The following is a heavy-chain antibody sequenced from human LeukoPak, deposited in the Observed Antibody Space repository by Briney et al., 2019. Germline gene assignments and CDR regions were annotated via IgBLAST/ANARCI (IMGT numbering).Heavy chain of an antibody. CDR2: LYGGGSA. Sequence: GGSLRLSCAASGFSVRSNYMNWVRQAPGKGLEWVSVLYGGGSAYYADSVKGRFTISRDNSKNTLYLQMNSLRAGDTAVYYCARFKFRGAIFGEAPQYFDYWGQGTLVTVSS. V-gene: IGHV3-53*01. J-gene: IGHJ4*02. CDR1: GFSVRSNY. CDR3: ARFKFRGAIFGEAPQYFDY. D-gene: IGHD3-3*01.